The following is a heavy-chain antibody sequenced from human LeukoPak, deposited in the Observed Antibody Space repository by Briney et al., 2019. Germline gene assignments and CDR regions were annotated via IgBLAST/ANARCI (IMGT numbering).Heavy chain of an antibody. CDR3: AKLVGATDFDY. V-gene: IGHV3-53*01. CDR1: GFTVSSNS. CDR2: IYSDNT. Sequence: GGSLRLSCTVSGFTVSSNSMSWVRQAPGKGLEWVSFIYSDNTHYSDSVKGRFTISRDNSKNTLYLQMNCLRAEDTAVYYCAKLVGATDFDYWGQGTLVTVSS. J-gene: IGHJ4*02. D-gene: IGHD1-26*01.